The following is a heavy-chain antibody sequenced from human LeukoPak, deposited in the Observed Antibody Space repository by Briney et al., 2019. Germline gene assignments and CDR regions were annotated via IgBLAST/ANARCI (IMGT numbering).Heavy chain of an antibody. V-gene: IGHV1-46*01. CDR3: ARSSGGGNTFDY. J-gene: IGHJ4*02. D-gene: IGHD2-15*01. Sequence: ASVKVSCKASGYTITNNYMHWVRQPPGQGLEGMGVINPSGTGTSYAQKFQGRITMSRDTSTSTLYMELSSLRSEDTAVYYCARSSGGGNTFDYWGQGTLVTVSS. CDR2: INPSGTGT. CDR1: GYTITNNY.